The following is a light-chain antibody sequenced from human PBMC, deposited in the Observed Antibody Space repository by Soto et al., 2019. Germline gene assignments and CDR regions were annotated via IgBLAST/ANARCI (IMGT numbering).Light chain of an antibody. CDR1: QSVDSY. CDR2: GAS. CDR3: QQRDSWPIT. J-gene: IGKJ5*01. Sequence: EIVMTQSPATLSVSPGERSTLSCRASQSVDSYLVWYQQKPGQAPRLLIFGASNRATGIPARFSGSGSGTDFTLTISSLEPEDFAVYYCQQRDSWPITFGQGTRLEI. V-gene: IGKV3-11*01.